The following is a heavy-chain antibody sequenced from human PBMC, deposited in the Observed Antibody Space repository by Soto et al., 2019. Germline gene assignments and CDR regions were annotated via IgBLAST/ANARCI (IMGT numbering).Heavy chain of an antibody. V-gene: IGHV4-59*01. Sequence: QVQLQESGPGLVKPSETLSLTCTVSGGSISSYYWSWIRQPPGKGLEWIGYIYYSGSTNYNPSLKSRVTISVDTSKNQFSLKLSSVTAADTAVYYCARVQLGYDILTGYYTKPDAFDIWGQGTMVTVSS. CDR2: IYYSGST. CDR1: GGSISSYY. J-gene: IGHJ3*02. CDR3: ARVQLGYDILTGYYTKPDAFDI. D-gene: IGHD3-9*01.